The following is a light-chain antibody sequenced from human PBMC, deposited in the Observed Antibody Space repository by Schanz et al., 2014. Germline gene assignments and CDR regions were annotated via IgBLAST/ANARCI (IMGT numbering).Light chain of an antibody. Sequence: QSVLTQPPSVSGAPGQRVTVSCTGGSSNIGASYDVHWYQQLPGTAPRLLMFENKHRPSGVPDRFSGSKSGTSASLAITGLQDEDEADYYCQSYDRSLSAWVFGGGTKLTVL. V-gene: IGLV1-40*01. CDR1: SSNIGASYD. CDR2: ENK. CDR3: QSYDRSLSAWV. J-gene: IGLJ3*02.